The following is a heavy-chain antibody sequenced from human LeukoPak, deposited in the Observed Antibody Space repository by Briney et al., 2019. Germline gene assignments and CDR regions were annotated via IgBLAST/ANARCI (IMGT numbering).Heavy chain of an antibody. CDR3: ASGIAVADAFDI. D-gene: IGHD6-19*01. J-gene: IGHJ3*02. CDR1: GFTFSSYS. Sequence: PGGSLRLSCAASGFTFSSYSMNWVRQAPGKGLEWVSSISSSSSYTYYADSVKGRFTISRDNAKNSLYLQMNSLRAEDTAVYYCASGIAVADAFDIWGQGTMVTVSS. V-gene: IGHV3-21*01. CDR2: ISSSSSYT.